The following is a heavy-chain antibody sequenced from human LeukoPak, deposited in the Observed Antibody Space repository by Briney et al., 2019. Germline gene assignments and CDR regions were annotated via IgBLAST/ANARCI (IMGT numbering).Heavy chain of an antibody. CDR3: AREDFWNAFDI. V-gene: IGHV3-21*01. Sequence: GGSLRLSCAASGFTVSSNYMSWVRQAPGKGLEWVSSISSSSSYIYYADSVKGRFTISRDNAKNSLYLQMNSLRAEDTAVYYCAREDFWNAFDIWGQGTMVTVSS. D-gene: IGHD3-3*01. J-gene: IGHJ3*02. CDR1: GFTVSSNY. CDR2: ISSSSSYI.